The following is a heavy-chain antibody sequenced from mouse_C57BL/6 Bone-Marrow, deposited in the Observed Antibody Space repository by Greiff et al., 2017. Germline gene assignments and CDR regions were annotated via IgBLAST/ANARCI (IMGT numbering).Heavy chain of an antibody. CDR2: IHPSDSDT. V-gene: IGHV1-74*01. J-gene: IGHJ3*01. D-gene: IGHD2-4*01. CDR3: AQAMIKAWFAY. Sequence: QVQLQQPGAELVKPGASVNVSCKASGYTFTSYWTHWVKQRPGQGLEWIGRIHPSDSDTNYNQKFKGKATLTVDKSSSTAYMQLSSLTSEDSAVYYCAQAMIKAWFAYWGQGTLVTVSA. CDR1: GYTFTSYW.